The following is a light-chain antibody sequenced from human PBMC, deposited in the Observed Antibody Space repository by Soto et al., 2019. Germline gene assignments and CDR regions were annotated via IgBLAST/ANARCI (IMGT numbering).Light chain of an antibody. Sequence: QHVLTQSPSASASLGASVKLTCTLSSGHSSFAIAWHQQQPEKGPRYLMKLNSDGSHSKGDGIPDRFSGSRSGAERYLTISSLQSEDEADYYCQTWGTGIRVFGGGTKLTVL. J-gene: IGLJ2*01. V-gene: IGLV4-69*01. CDR1: SGHSSFA. CDR2: LNSDGSH. CDR3: QTWGTGIRV.